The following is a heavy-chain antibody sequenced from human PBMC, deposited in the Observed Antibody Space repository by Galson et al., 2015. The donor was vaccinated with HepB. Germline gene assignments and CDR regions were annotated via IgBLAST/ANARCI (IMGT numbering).Heavy chain of an antibody. CDR1: GFTVSSNY. Sequence: SLRLSCAASGFTVSSNYMSWVRQAPGKGLEWVSVIYSGGSTYYTDSVKGRFTISRDNSKNTLYLQMNSLRAEDTAVYYCARDPLDCSGGSCQRPMFYWGQGTLVTVPS. CDR2: IYSGGST. CDR3: ARDPLDCSGGSCQRPMFY. V-gene: IGHV3-66*02. D-gene: IGHD2-15*01. J-gene: IGHJ4*02.